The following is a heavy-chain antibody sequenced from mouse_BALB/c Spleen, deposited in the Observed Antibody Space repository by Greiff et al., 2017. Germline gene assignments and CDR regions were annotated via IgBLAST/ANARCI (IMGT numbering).Heavy chain of an antibody. D-gene: IGHD2-1*01. CDR3: AREGKYGNYGYFDY. Sequence: DVMLVESGGGLVKPGGSLKLSCAASGFTFSSYAMSWVRQTPEKRLEWVASISSGGSTYYPDSVKGRFTISRDNARNILYLQMSSLRSEDTAMYYCAREGKYGNYGYFDYWGQGTTLTVSS. CDR1: GFTFSSYA. CDR2: ISSGGST. J-gene: IGHJ2*01. V-gene: IGHV5-6-5*01.